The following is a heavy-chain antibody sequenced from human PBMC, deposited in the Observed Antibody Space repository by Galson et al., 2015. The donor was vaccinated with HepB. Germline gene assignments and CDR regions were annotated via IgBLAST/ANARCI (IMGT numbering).Heavy chain of an antibody. V-gene: IGHV3-66*01. CDR2: FYASGAT. J-gene: IGHJ4*02. D-gene: IGHD2-21*02. Sequence: SLRLSCAASGFSVTGTYMGWVRQAPGKGLEWVSIFYASGATHYADSVRGRFTVSRDNSKSMLYLQMNIVRADDTAVYYCVRATAGRVDYWGRGTLVSVSS. CDR3: VRATAGRVDY. CDR1: GFSVTGTY.